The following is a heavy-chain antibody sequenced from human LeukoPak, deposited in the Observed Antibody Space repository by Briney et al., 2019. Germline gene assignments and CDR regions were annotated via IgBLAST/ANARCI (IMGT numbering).Heavy chain of an antibody. CDR2: INHSGST. CDR3: ARTFMTTVTTALDY. V-gene: IGHV4-34*01. D-gene: IGHD4-17*01. CDR1: GGSFSGYY. J-gene: IGHJ4*02. Sequence: KPSETLSLTCAVYGGSFSGYYWSWIRQPPGKGLEWIGEINHSGSTNYNPSLKSRVTISVDTSKNQFSLKLSSVTAADTAVYYCARTFMTTVTTALDYWGQGTLVTVCS.